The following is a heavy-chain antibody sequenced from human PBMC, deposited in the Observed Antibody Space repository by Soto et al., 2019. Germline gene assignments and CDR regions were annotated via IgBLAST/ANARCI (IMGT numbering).Heavy chain of an antibody. V-gene: IGHV4-39*01. CDR1: GGSINSSNYC. J-gene: IGHJ3*02. CDR2: IYSSGNT. D-gene: IGHD4-17*01. CDR3: ARAYLVCGDDLVDAFDI. Sequence: QLQLQESGPGLVNPSGTLSLTCTVSGGSINSSNYCWGWIRQPPGKGLEWIGNIYSSGNTYYNPPLKSRVTISIDTSKNQFSLKLNSVTAADTALYYCARAYLVCGDDLVDAFDIWGQGTMVTVSS.